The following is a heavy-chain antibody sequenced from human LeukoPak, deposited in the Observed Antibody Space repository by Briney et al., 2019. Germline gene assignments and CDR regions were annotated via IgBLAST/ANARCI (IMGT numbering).Heavy chain of an antibody. D-gene: IGHD4-17*01. CDR3: ARENDYGDFSLGY. J-gene: IGHJ4*02. V-gene: IGHV3-64D*06. CDR2: ISSNGGST. CDR1: GFTFSSYA. Sequence: GGSLRLSCSASGFTFSSYAMHWVRQAPGKGLEYVSAISSNGGSTYYAASVKGRFTISRDNSKNTLYLQMSSLRAEDTAVYYCARENDYGDFSLGYWGQGTLVTVSS.